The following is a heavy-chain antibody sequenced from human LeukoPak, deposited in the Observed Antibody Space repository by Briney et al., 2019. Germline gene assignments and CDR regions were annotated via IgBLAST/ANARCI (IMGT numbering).Heavy chain of an antibody. CDR3: ARGDFWSGYSHFDY. V-gene: IGHV3-53*01. Sequence: GGSLRLSCAASGFTVSSNYMSRVRQAPGKGLEWVSVIYSGGSTYYADSVKGRFTISRDNSKNTLYLQMNSLRAEDTAVYYCARGDFWSGYSHFDYWGQGTLVTVSS. CDR2: IYSGGST. D-gene: IGHD3-3*01. CDR1: GFTVSSNY. J-gene: IGHJ4*02.